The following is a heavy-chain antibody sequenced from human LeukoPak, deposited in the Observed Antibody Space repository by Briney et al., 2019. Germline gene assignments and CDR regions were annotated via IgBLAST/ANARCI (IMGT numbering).Heavy chain of an antibody. Sequence: SGTLSLTCSVSGGPISTSSYYWGWIRQPPGKGLEWIGSIYYSGSTYYNPSLKSRVTISVDTSKNQFSLKLSSVTAADTAVYYCAIPYCSSTSCPGFDSWGQGTLVTVSS. CDR1: GGPISTSSYY. D-gene: IGHD2-2*01. V-gene: IGHV4-39*01. J-gene: IGHJ4*02. CDR2: IYYSGST. CDR3: AIPYCSSTSCPGFDS.